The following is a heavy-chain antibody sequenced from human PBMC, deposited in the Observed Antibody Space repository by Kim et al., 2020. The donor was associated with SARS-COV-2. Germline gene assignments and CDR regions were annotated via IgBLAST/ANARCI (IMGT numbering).Heavy chain of an antibody. CDR1: GGTFSSYA. J-gene: IGHJ4*02. V-gene: IGHV1-69*13. D-gene: IGHD1-26*01. CDR3: ARDGGWGELRYFDY. Sequence: SVKVSCKASGGTFSSYAISWVRQAPGQGLEWMGGIIPIFGTANYAQKFQGRVTITADESTSTAYMELSSLRSEDTAVYYCARDGGWGELRYFDYWGQGTLVTVSS. CDR2: IIPIFGTA.